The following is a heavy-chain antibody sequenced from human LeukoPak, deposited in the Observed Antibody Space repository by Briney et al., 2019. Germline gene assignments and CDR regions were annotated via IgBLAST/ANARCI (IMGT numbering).Heavy chain of an antibody. J-gene: IGHJ4*02. CDR3: AKDNKAGSYFDY. V-gene: IGHV3-23*01. D-gene: IGHD1-26*01. CDR2: ISGSGGST. CDR1: GFTFSGYA. Sequence: PGGSLRLSCAASGFTFSGYAMNWVRQAPGKGLEWVSSISGSGGSTYYADSVKGRFTISRDNSKNTLYLQMNSLRAEDTAVYYCAKDNKAGSYFDYWGQGTLVTVSS.